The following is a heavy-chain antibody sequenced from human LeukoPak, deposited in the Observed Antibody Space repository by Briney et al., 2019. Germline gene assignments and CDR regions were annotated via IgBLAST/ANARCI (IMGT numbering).Heavy chain of an antibody. D-gene: IGHD1-20*01. J-gene: IGHJ5*02. Sequence: SETLSLTCAVSGYSISNGYYWVWIRPPPGKGLEWIGDINHSGSANYNPSLKSRVTISVDKSVRQFFLKISPVIVADTAIYYCARERASNNFNNWLDPWGPGTLVTVSS. CDR3: ARERASNNFNNWLDP. CDR2: INHSGSA. V-gene: IGHV4-38-2*01. CDR1: GYSISNGYY.